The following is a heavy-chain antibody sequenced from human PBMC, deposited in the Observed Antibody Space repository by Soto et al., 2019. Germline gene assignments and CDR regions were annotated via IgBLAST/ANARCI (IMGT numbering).Heavy chain of an antibody. CDR2: IYHTGNA. CDR1: GDSISNSRFY. J-gene: IGHJ6*02. Sequence: PSETLSLTCSVSGDSISNSRFYWAWIRQPPGEGLEWIGSIYHTGNAYYNPSLKSRVTISVDTSKNQFSLKLTSVTAADAALYYCARHYYYGMDVWGQGTTVTVSS. CDR3: ARHYYYGMDV. V-gene: IGHV4-39*01.